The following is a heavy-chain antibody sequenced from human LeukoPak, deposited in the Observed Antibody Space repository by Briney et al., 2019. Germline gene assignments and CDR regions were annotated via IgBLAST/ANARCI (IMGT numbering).Heavy chain of an antibody. V-gene: IGHV4-59*01. J-gene: IGHJ3*02. CDR2: IYYSGST. D-gene: IGHD5-18*01. Sequence: SETLSLTCAVYGGSFSGYYWSWIRQPPGKGLEWIGYIYYSGSTNYNPSLKSRVTISVDTSKNQFSLKLSSVTAADTAVYYCAREGTAMVGDAFDIWGQGTMVTVSS. CDR1: GGSFSGYY. CDR3: AREGTAMVGDAFDI.